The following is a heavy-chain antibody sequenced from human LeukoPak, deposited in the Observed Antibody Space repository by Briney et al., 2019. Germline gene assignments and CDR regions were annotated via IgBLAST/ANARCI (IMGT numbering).Heavy chain of an antibody. D-gene: IGHD3-22*01. CDR1: GYTFTGYY. CDR2: INPNSGGT. V-gene: IGHV1-2*02. J-gene: IGHJ3*02. CDR3: ARVYYYDSSSDAFDI. Sequence: ASVKVSCKASGYTFTGYYMHWVRQAPGQGIEWMGWINPNSGGTNYAQKFQGRVTMTRDTSIGTAYMELSRLRSDDTAVYYCARVYYYDSSSDAFDIWGQGTMVTVSS.